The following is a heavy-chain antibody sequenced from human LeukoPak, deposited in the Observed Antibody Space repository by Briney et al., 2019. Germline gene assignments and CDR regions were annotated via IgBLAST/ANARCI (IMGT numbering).Heavy chain of an antibody. Sequence: GGSLRLSCAASGFTFSSSGMHWVRQAPGKGLEWVAFIRYDGSNKYYADSVKGRFTISRDNCKNTLYLQMNSLRAEDTAVYYCAKDGTSLVAFDIWGQGTMVTVSS. V-gene: IGHV3-30*02. CDR2: IRYDGSNK. CDR1: GFTFSSSG. J-gene: IGHJ3*02. D-gene: IGHD1-26*01. CDR3: AKDGTSLVAFDI.